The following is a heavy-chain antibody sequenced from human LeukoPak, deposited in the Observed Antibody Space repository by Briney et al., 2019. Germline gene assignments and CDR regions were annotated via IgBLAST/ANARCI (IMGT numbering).Heavy chain of an antibody. V-gene: IGHV3-21*04. CDR2: ISSSSSYI. CDR3: ATIAAAGIFDY. J-gene: IGHJ4*02. CDR1: GFTFSSYS. Sequence: GGSPRLSCAASGFTFSSYSMNWVRQAPGKGLEWVSSISSSSSYIYYADSVKGRFTISRDNSKNTLYLQMNSLRAEDTAVYYCATIAAAGIFDYWGQGTLVTVSS. D-gene: IGHD6-13*01.